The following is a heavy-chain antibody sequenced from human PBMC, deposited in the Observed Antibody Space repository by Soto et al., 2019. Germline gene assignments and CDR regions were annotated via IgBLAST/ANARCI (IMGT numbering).Heavy chain of an antibody. CDR1: GFTFSSYS. Sequence: GGSLRLSCGASGFTFSSYSMNWVRQAPGTGLEWVSYISFSSSHTYYADSVKGRFTISRDNAKNSLYLQMNILRAEDTTVYYCARGGLADFDYWGPGTLVTVSS. CDR3: ARGGLADFDY. D-gene: IGHD2-15*01. V-gene: IGHV3-48*01. J-gene: IGHJ4*02. CDR2: ISFSSSHT.